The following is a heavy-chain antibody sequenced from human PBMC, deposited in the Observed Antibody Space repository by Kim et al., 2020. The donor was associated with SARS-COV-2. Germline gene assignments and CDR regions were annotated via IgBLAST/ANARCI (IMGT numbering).Heavy chain of an antibody. J-gene: IGHJ5*02. Sequence: SETLSLTCAVYGGSFSGYYWSWIRQPPGKGLEWIGEINHSGSTNYNPSLKSRVTISVDTSKNQFSLKLSSVTAADTAVYYCARGGRDHNYYGSGSRKPLSNWFDPWGQGTLVTVSS. CDR3: ARGGRDHNYYGSGSRKPLSNWFDP. CDR2: INHSGST. D-gene: IGHD3-10*01. V-gene: IGHV4-34*01. CDR1: GGSFSGYY.